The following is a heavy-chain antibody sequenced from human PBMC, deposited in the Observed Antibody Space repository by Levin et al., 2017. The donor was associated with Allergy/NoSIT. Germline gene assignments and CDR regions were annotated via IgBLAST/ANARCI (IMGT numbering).Heavy chain of an antibody. J-gene: IGHJ4*02. CDR1: GGSISSYY. Sequence: PSETLSLTCTVSGGSISSYYWSWIRQPPGKGLEWIGYIYYSGSTNYNPSLKSRVTISVDTSKNQFSLKLSSVTAADTAVYYCAREVPGEMATTYFDYWGQGTLVTVSS. V-gene: IGHV4-59*01. CDR3: AREVPGEMATTYFDY. D-gene: IGHD5-24*01. CDR2: IYYSGST.